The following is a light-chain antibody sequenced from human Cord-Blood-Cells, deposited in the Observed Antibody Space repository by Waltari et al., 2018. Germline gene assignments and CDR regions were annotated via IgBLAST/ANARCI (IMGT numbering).Light chain of an antibody. CDR2: DVS. J-gene: IGLJ2*01. CDR3: SSYTSSSTPVV. CDR1: SSDVGGYNY. V-gene: IGLV2-14*01. Sequence: QSALTQPASVSGSPGQSITISCTGTSSDVGGYNYVSWYQQHPGKAPKPMIYDVSNRPSGVSNRFSDSKSGNTASLTISGLQAEDEADYYCSSYTSSSTPVVFGGGTKLTVL.